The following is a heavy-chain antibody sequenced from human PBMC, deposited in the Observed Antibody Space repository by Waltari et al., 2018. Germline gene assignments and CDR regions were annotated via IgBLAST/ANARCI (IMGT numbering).Heavy chain of an antibody. V-gene: IGHV4-39*07. Sequence: QLQLQESGPGLVKPSETLSLTCTVSGGSISSSSYYWGWIRQPPGKGLEWIGSIYYSGSTDSNPSLKSRVTISVDTSKNQFSLKLSSVTAADTAVYYCARNWGWFDPWGQGTLVTVSS. D-gene: IGHD3-16*01. CDR3: ARNWGWFDP. CDR2: IYYSGST. CDR1: GGSISSSSYY. J-gene: IGHJ5*02.